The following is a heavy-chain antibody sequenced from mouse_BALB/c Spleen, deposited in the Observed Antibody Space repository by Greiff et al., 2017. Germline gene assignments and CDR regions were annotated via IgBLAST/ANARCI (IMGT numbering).Heavy chain of an antibody. CDR1: GFTFSSYA. CDR3: ARGHGSSYFDY. J-gene: IGHJ2*01. V-gene: IGHV5-6-5*01. Sequence: EVQLVESGGGLVKPGGSLKLSCAASGFTFSSYAMSWVRQTPEKRLEWVASISSGGSTYYPDSVKGRFTISRDNARNILYLQMSSLRSEDTAMYYCARGHGSSYFDYWGQGTTLTVSS. CDR2: ISSGGST. D-gene: IGHD1-1*01.